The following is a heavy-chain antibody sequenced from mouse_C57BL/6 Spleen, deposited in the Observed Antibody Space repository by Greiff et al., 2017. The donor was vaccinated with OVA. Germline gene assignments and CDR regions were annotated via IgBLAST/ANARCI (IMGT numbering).Heavy chain of an antibody. CDR3: ARRENDYDVGPYAMDY. V-gene: IGHV1-80*01. D-gene: IGHD2-4*01. CDR1: GYAFSSYW. J-gene: IGHJ4*01. CDR2: IYPGDGDT. Sequence: VQLQQSGAELVKPGASVKISCKASGYAFSSYWMNWVKQRPGKGLEWIGQIYPGDGDTNYNGKFKGKATLTADKSSSTAYMQLSSLTSEDSAVYFCARRENDYDVGPYAMDYWGQGTSVTVSS.